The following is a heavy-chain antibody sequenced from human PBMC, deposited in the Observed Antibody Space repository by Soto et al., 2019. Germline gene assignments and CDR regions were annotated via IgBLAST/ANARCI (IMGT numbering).Heavy chain of an antibody. J-gene: IGHJ4*02. Sequence: PSETLSLTCTVSGGSISSYYWSWIRQPAGKGLEWIGRIYTSGSTNYNPSLKSRVTMSVDTSKNQFSLKLSSVTAADTAVYYCAREFLLTYYYDSSGYYYYFDYWGQGTLVTVSS. CDR3: AREFLLTYYYDSSGYYYYFDY. CDR2: IYTSGST. D-gene: IGHD3-22*01. CDR1: GGSISSYY. V-gene: IGHV4-4*07.